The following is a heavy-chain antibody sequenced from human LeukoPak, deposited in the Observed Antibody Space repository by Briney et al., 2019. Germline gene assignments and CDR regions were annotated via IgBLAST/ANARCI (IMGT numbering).Heavy chain of an antibody. CDR3: ARSFSSYGDYGHY. CDR2: INPNSGGT. J-gene: IGHJ4*02. CDR1: GYTFTGYY. Sequence: ASVKVSCKASGYTFTGYYMHWVRQAPGQGLEWMGWINPNSGGTNYAQKSQGRVTMTRDTPISTAYMELSRLRSDDTAVYYCARSFSSYGDYGHYWGQGTLVTVSS. V-gene: IGHV1-2*02. D-gene: IGHD4-17*01.